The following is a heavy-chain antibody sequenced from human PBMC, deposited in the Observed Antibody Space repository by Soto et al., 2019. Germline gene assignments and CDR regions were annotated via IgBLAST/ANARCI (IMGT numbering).Heavy chain of an antibody. CDR2: ISSRSDI. D-gene: IGHD2-2*02. CDR3: AREYTAWPLAYGLDV. CDR1: GFTFSNYS. V-gene: IGHV3-21*01. J-gene: IGHJ6*02. Sequence: PGGSLRLSCVGSGFTFSNYSTNWVRQAPGKGLEWVSSISSRSDIYYADSVKGRFTISRDNAKNSVSLQMNSLRAEDTAVYYCAREYTAWPLAYGLDVWGQGTTVTVSS.